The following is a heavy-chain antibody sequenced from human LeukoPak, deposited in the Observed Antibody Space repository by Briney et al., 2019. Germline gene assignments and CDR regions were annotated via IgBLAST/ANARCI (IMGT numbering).Heavy chain of an antibody. V-gene: IGHV3-30-3*01. CDR2: ISYDGSNK. CDR3: ATGCGGDCYGYYYYGMDV. CDR1: GFTFSSYA. J-gene: IGHJ6*01. Sequence: GGSLRLSCAASGFTFSSYAMHWVRQAPGKGLEWVAVISYDGSNKYYADSVKGRFTISRDNSKNTLYLQKNSLRAEDTAVYYCATGCGGDCYGYYYYGMDVWGQGTTVTVSS. D-gene: IGHD2-21*02.